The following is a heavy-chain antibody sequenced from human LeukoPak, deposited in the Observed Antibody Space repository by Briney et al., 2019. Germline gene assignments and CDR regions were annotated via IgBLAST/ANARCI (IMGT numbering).Heavy chain of an antibody. V-gene: IGHV4-61*05. CDR3: ARYDYVWGSPPS. J-gene: IGHJ5*02. CDR1: GGSISSSSYY. CDR2: IYYSGST. Sequence: SETLSLTCTVSGGSISSSSYYWDWIRQPPGKGLEWIGYIYYSGSTNYNPSLKSRVTISVDTSKNQFSLKLSSVTAADTAVYYCARYDYVWGSPPSWGQGTLVTVSS. D-gene: IGHD3-16*01.